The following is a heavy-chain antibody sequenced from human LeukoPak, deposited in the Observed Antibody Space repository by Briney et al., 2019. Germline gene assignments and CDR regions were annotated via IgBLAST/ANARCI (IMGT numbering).Heavy chain of an antibody. Sequence: GGSLRLSCAASGFTFSSYSMNWVRQAPGKGLEWVSSISSSSSYIYYADSVKGRFTISRDNAKNSLYLQMNSLRAEDTAAYYCARDRWYNWNEEDGMDVWGQGTTVTVSS. CDR3: ARDRWYNWNEEDGMDV. CDR2: ISSSSSYI. J-gene: IGHJ6*02. CDR1: GFTFSSYS. D-gene: IGHD1-20*01. V-gene: IGHV3-21*01.